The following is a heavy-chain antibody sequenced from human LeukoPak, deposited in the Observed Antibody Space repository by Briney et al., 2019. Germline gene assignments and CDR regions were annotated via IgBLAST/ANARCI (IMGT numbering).Heavy chain of an antibody. CDR1: GYTFTSYD. CDR2: MNPNSGNT. D-gene: IGHD3-22*01. V-gene: IGHV1-8*01. CDR3: ARVPRNYYDSSGYKDY. Sequence: GASVKVSCKASGYTFTSYDINWVRQATGQGLEWMGWMNPNSGNTGYAQKFQGRVTMTRNTSISTAYMELSSLRSEDTAVYYCARVPRNYYDSSGYKDYRGQGTLVTVSS. J-gene: IGHJ4*02.